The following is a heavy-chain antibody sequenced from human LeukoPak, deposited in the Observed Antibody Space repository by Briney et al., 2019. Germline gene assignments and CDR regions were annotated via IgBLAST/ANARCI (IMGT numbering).Heavy chain of an antibody. CDR1: GGSFSGYY. V-gene: IGHV4-34*01. D-gene: IGHD2-21*02. CDR3: ARSPPSRVTYYYYYYYMDV. Sequence: SETLSLTCAVYGGSFSGYYWSWIRQPPGKGLEWIGEINHSGSTNYNPSLKSRVTISVDTSKNQFSLKLSSVTAADTAVYYCARSPPSRVTYYYYYYYMDVWGKGTTVTVSS. J-gene: IGHJ6*03. CDR2: INHSGST.